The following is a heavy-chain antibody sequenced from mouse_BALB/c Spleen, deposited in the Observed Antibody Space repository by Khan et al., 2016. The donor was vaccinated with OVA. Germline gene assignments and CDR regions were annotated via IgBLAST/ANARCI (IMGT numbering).Heavy chain of an antibody. CDR2: IYPGNSDT. J-gene: IGHJ3*01. V-gene: IGHV1-5*01. CDR1: GYSFTSYL. CDR3: SRGGYSSFAY. D-gene: IGHD1-3*01. Sequence: VQLKESGTVLARPGASVKMSCKASGYSFTSYLIHWVKQRPGQGLEWIGDIYPGNSDTTYNQKFKDKAKLTAGTSANTASMELSSLTNEDSAVYYLSRGGYSSFAYWGQGTLVTVSA.